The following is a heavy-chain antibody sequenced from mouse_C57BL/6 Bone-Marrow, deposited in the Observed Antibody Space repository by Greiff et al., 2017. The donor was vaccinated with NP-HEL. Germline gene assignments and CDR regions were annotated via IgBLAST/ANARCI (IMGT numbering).Heavy chain of an antibody. J-gene: IGHJ2*01. V-gene: IGHV6-6*01. CDR1: GFTFSDAW. CDR3: TLSTMITTTGFDY. CDR2: IRNKANNHAT. D-gene: IGHD2-4*01. Sequence: EVQLVESGGGLVQPGGSMKLSCAASGFTFSDAWMDWVRQSPEKGLEWVAEIRNKANNHATYYAESVKGRFTISRDDSKSSVYLQMNSLRAEDTGIYYCTLSTMITTTGFDYWGQGTTLTVSS.